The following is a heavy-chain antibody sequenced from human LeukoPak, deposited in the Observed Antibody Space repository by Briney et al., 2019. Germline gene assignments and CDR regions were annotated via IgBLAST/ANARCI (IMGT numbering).Heavy chain of an antibody. CDR1: GFTFSSYW. CDR2: INDDGSAT. Sequence: GGSLRLSCAASGFTFSSYWMHWVRQAPGKGLVWVSRINDDGSATFYADSVKGRFTISGDNAKNTLFLQMSSLRAEDTAVYFCAREILAPGKTHDYWGQGTLVTVSS. J-gene: IGHJ4*02. V-gene: IGHV3-74*01. CDR3: AREILAPGKTHDY.